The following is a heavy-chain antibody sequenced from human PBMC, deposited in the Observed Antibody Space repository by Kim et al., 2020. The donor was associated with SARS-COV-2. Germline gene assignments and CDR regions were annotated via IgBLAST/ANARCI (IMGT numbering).Heavy chain of an antibody. CDR2: IIPIFGTA. D-gene: IGHD3-16*01. CDR3: ARVDGGGYYYYYGMDV. CDR1: GGTFSSYA. V-gene: IGHV1-69*13. Sequence: SVKVSCKASGGTFSSYAISWVRQAPGQGLEWMGGIIPIFGTANYAQKFQVRVTITADESTSTAYMELSSLRSEDTAVYYCARVDGGGYYYYYGMDVWGQGTTVTVSS. J-gene: IGHJ6*02.